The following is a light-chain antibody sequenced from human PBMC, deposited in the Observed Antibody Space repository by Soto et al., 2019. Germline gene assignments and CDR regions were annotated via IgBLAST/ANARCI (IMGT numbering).Light chain of an antibody. CDR1: SSDVGGYNY. Sequence: QSALTQPASVSGSPGQSITISCTGTSSDVGGYNYVSWYQQYPGRVPKLLIYKVSKRPSGVPDRFSGSKSGNTASLTVSGLQAEDEADYYCSSYAGSNKSVFGTGTKLTVL. CDR3: SSYAGSNKSV. V-gene: IGLV2-8*01. J-gene: IGLJ1*01. CDR2: KVS.